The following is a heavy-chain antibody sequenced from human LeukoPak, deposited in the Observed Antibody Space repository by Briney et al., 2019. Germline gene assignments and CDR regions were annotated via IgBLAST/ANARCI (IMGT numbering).Heavy chain of an antibody. V-gene: IGHV1-18*01. CDR3: ARRGGITIFGVVIRHYYGMDV. CDR2: ISAYNGNT. D-gene: IGHD3-3*01. CDR1: GYTFTSYG. J-gene: IGHJ6*02. Sequence: ASVKVSCKASGYTFTSYGISWVRQAPGQGLEWMGWISAYNGNTNYAQKLQGRVTMTTDTSTSTAYMELRSLRSDDTAVYYCARRGGITIFGVVIRHYYGMDVWGQGTTVTVSS.